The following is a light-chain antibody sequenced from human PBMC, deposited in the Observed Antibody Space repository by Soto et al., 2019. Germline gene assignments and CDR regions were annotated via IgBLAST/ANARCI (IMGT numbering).Light chain of an antibody. CDR2: DAS. J-gene: IGKJ1*01. CDR3: QQSNNWPWT. V-gene: IGKV3-15*01. CDR1: QSVSGK. Sequence: NVLTQSPGTLSLSPGERATLSCRASQSVSGKLAWYQQKPGQAPRLLIYDASTRATGIPARFSGSGSGTEFTLTISSLQSEDFAVYYCQQSNNWPWTFGQGTKVDIK.